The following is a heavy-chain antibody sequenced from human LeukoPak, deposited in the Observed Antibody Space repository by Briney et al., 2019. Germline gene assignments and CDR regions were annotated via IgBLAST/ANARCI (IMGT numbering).Heavy chain of an antibody. J-gene: IGHJ4*02. Sequence: GASLKISCKGSGYRFTTYWIGWVRQMPGKGLEWMGIIYPSDSDTRYSPSFQGQVTISVDKSISTAYLQWNSLKALDTAMYYCARDVGYCSGGSCYSDYWGQGTLVTVSS. CDR3: ARDVGYCSGGSCYSDY. V-gene: IGHV5-51*01. CDR2: IYPSDSDT. CDR1: GYRFTTYW. D-gene: IGHD2-15*01.